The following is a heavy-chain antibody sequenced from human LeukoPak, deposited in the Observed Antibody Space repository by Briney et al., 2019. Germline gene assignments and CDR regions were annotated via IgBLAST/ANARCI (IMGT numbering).Heavy chain of an antibody. CDR2: ISTSGGDT. V-gene: IGHV3-23*01. Sequence: GGSLRLSCAASGFTFTDSAMTWVRQAPGKGLEWVSAISTSGGDTIYTDSVKDRFTISRDNSKNTLYLQMNSLRAGDTAIYYCAKGGNYAPLDYWGQGTLVTVPS. D-gene: IGHD1-7*01. J-gene: IGHJ4*02. CDR1: GFTFTDSA. CDR3: AKGGNYAPLDY.